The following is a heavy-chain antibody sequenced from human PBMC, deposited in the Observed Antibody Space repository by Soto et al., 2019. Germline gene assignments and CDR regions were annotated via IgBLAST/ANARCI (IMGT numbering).Heavy chain of an antibody. Sequence: HWGSLRLSCAASGFTFSNAWLDWVRQAPGKGLVWVSRINSDGSSTSYADSVKGRFTIPRDNAKNTLYLQMNSLRAEDTAVYYCARGLTTLEAFDIWGQGTMVTVSS. CDR3: ARGLTTLEAFDI. CDR2: INSDGSST. V-gene: IGHV3-74*01. CDR1: GFTFSNAW. D-gene: IGHD4-17*01. J-gene: IGHJ3*02.